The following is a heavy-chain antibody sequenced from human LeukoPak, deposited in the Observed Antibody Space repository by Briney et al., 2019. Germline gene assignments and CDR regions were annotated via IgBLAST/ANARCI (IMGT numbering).Heavy chain of an antibody. D-gene: IGHD1-1*01. CDR3: ATWTPGRLDY. Sequence: GGSLRLSCSASGFNVSSNYMSWVRQAPGKGLEWVSVMYSGGSTYYADSVKGRFTISRDNSKNTLYLEMNSLRVEDTAVYYCATWTPGRLDYWGQGTLVTVSS. V-gene: IGHV3-66*01. J-gene: IGHJ4*02. CDR1: GFNVSSNY. CDR2: MYSGGST.